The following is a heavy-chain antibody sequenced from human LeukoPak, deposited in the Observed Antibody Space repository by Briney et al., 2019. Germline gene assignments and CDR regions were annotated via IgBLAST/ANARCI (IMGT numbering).Heavy chain of an antibody. CDR2: IRQDGGDK. V-gene: IGHV3-7*03. J-gene: IGHJ4*02. D-gene: IGHD3-10*01. CDR3: AKDRGIISDY. CDR1: GFTFSRYW. Sequence: AGGSLRLSCTASGFTFSRYWMAWVRQGPGKGLEWVANIRQDGGDKYYVDSVKGRFTISRDNAKNSLFLQMNSLRAEDTAVYYCAKDRGIISDYWGQGTLVTVSS.